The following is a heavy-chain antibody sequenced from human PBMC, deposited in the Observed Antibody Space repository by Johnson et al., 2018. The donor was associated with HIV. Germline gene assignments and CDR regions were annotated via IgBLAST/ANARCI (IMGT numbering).Heavy chain of an antibody. D-gene: IGHD2-8*01. J-gene: IGHJ3*02. V-gene: IGHV3-30*02. CDR3: ARYNGVDSSSSGQTDI. Sequence: QVQLVESGGGVVQPGGSLRLSCAASGFTFSSYGMHWVRQAPGKGLEWVAFIRYDGSNKYYADSVKGRFTISRDNSKNTLYLQMNSLRAEDTAVYYCARYNGVDSSSSGQTDIWGQGTMVTVSS. CDR1: GFTFSSYG. CDR2: IRYDGSNK.